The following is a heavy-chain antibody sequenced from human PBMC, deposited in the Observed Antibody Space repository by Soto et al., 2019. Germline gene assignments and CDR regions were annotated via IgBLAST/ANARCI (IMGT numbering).Heavy chain of an antibody. CDR1: GGSISSGGYY. Sequence: SETLSLTCTVSGGSISSGGYYWSWIRQHPGKGLEWIGFIYYSGSTYYNPSLKCLVTISVDTSKNQFSLMLSSVTAADTAVYYCARGGTEVVPAAMPGYYYYYMDVWGKGTTVTVSS. D-gene: IGHD2-2*01. J-gene: IGHJ6*03. V-gene: IGHV4-31*01. CDR3: ARGGTEVVPAAMPGYYYYYMDV. CDR2: IYYSGST.